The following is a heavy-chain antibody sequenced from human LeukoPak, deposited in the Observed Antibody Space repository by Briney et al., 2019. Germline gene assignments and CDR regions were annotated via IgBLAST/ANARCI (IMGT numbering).Heavy chain of an antibody. D-gene: IGHD5-18*01. CDR3: AGGYTYGVFYFDS. CDR2: LSYSGST. J-gene: IGHJ4*02. Sequence: SGTLSLTCSVSGDSISSSSYYWGWIRQPPGKGLEWIGSLSYSGSTDYNPALKSRVTISEDTSKDQFSLRLSSVTAADTAMYYCAGGYTYGVFYFDSWGQGFLVTVSS. V-gene: IGHV4-39*01. CDR1: GDSISSSSYY.